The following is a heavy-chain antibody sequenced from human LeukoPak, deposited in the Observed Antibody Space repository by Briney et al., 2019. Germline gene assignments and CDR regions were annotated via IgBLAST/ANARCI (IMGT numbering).Heavy chain of an antibody. V-gene: IGHV3-21*01. Sequence: GGSLRLSCAASGFTFSSYAMSWVRQAPGKGLEWISSITSSSSDIFYADSVRGRFTISRDNANNALHLQMNSLRAEDTAVYYCARVFWETVNTGYYSDFWGQGTLVTVSS. CDR3: ARVFWETVNTGYYSDF. D-gene: IGHD3-22*01. CDR2: ITSSSSDI. J-gene: IGHJ4*02. CDR1: GFTFSSYA.